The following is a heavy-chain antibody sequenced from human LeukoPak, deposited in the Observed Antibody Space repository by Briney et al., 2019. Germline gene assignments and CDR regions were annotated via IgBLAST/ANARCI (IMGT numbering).Heavy chain of an antibody. CDR2: INHSGST. J-gene: IGHJ6*03. D-gene: IGHD2-15*01. Sequence: SETLSLTCAVYGGSFSGYYWSWIRQPPGKGLEWIGEINHSGSTNYNPSLKSRVTISVDTSKNQFSLKLSSVTAADTAVYYCARDGSYKGYYYYYYMDVWGKGTTVTVSS. V-gene: IGHV4-34*01. CDR3: ARDGSYKGYYYYYYMDV. CDR1: GGSFSGYY.